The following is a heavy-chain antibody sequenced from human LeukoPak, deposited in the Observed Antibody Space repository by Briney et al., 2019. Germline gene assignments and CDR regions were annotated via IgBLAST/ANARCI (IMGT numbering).Heavy chain of an antibody. CDR2: ISGDAGET. J-gene: IGHJ4*02. CDR3: AKTTHYDIFTGLDY. V-gene: IGHV3-23*01. Sequence: GGSLRLSCAASGFTFSGYAMSWVRQSPGKGLEWVSGISGDAGETYYTDSVKGRFTISRDNSKNTLYLQMNSLRAEDTAIYYCAKTTHYDIFTGLDYWGPGTLVTVS. CDR1: GFTFSGYA. D-gene: IGHD3-9*01.